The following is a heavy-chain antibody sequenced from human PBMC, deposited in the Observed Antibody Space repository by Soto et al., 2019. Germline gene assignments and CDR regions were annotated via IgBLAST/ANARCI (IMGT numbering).Heavy chain of an antibody. Sequence: GGSLRLSCAASGFTFGTTDMSWVRQAPGEGLEWVSTIDGSGGITYYADSVKGRFTISRDNSRNTVYLQMNSLRGDDTALYYCVKNSGWFNTWGQGALVPVSS. D-gene: IGHD3-10*01. CDR2: IDGSGGIT. CDR3: VKNSGWFNT. V-gene: IGHV3-23*01. J-gene: IGHJ5*02. CDR1: GFTFGTTD.